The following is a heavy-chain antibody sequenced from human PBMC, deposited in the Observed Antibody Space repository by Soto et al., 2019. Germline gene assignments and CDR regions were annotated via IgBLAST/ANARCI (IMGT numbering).Heavy chain of an antibody. J-gene: IGHJ6*02. CDR2: INGYNGNT. V-gene: IGHV1-18*01. CDR1: GYTFSRCG. D-gene: IGHD3-16*01. CDR3: ARMGDVPYYYYGMDV. Sequence: QVQLVQSGPEEKKPGASVMVSCKASGYTFSRCGISWVRQAPGQGLEWMGWINGYNGNTNYTQKMQGRITMTTDTPTSTAYMELRSLRSDDTAVYYCARMGDVPYYYYGMDVWGQGTTVIVSS.